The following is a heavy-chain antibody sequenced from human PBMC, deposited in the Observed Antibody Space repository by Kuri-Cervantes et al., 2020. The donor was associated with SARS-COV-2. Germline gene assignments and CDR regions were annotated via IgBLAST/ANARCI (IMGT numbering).Heavy chain of an antibody. CDR1: GYTFTCYY. D-gene: IGHD4-17*01. CDR2: INPNSGGT. Sequence: ASVKVSCRASGYTFTCYYMHWVRQAPGQGLEWMGRINPNSGGTNYAQKFQGRVTMTRDTSISTAYMELSRLRSEDTAVYDCARKEVSDYDDYGGMGEWGQGTRVTRYS. CDR3: ARKEVSDYDDYGGMGE. V-gene: IGHV1-2*06. J-gene: IGHJ4*02.